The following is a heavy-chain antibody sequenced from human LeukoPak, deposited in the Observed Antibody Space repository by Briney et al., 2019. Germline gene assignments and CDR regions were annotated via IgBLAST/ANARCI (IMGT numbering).Heavy chain of an antibody. J-gene: IGHJ4*02. CDR3: ARHYYGSGSYYFDY. CDR2: IKQDGSEK. CDR1: GFTFSSYW. D-gene: IGHD3-10*01. V-gene: IGHV3-7*01. Sequence: GGSLRLSCAASGFTFSSYWMSWVRQASGKGLEWVANIKQDGSEKYYVDSVKGRFTISRDNAKNSLYLQMNSLRAEDTAVYYCARHYYGSGSYYFDYWGQGTLVTVSS.